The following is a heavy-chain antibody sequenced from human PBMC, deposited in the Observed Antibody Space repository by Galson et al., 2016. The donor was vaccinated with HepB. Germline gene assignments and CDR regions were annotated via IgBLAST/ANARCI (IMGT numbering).Heavy chain of an antibody. CDR2: IYSGGTT. V-gene: IGHV3-66*02. J-gene: IGHJ4*02. D-gene: IGHD4-17*01. CDR1: GFTVSSNY. CDR3: ARGVYGDHGWFDY. Sequence: SLRLSCAASGFTVSSNYMTWVRQAPGKGLEWVSVIYSGGTTYYADSVKGRFTISRDNSKNTLFLQMNTLGAEDTAVYSCARGVYGDHGWFDYWGQGTLVTVSS.